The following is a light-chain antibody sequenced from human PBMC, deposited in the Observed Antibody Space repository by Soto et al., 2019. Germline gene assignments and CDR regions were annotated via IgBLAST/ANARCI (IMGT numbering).Light chain of an antibody. CDR1: SRDIGDYNY. J-gene: IGLJ1*01. CDR2: DVN. Sequence: QSALTQPASMSGSPGQSITISCTGTSRDIGDYNYVSWYQQHPGKAPKLMIYDVNNRPSGVSDRFSGSKSGNTASLTISGLHLGDYADYYCSSYTPTIILFGIGTKLTVL. V-gene: IGLV2-14*03. CDR3: SSYTPTIIL.